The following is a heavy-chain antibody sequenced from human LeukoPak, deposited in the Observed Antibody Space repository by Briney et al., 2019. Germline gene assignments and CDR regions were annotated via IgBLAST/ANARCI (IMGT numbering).Heavy chain of an antibody. V-gene: IGHV3-74*01. CDR3: AKDGGGGRGIAVAGESYYFDY. D-gene: IGHD6-19*01. Sequence: PGGSLRLSCAASGFTFSSYWMHWVRQAPGKGLVWVSRINSDGSSTRYADSVKGRFTISRGNAKNTLYLQMNSLRAEDTAVYYCAKDGGGGRGIAVAGESYYFDYWGQGTLVTVSS. CDR1: GFTFSSYW. J-gene: IGHJ4*02. CDR2: INSDGSST.